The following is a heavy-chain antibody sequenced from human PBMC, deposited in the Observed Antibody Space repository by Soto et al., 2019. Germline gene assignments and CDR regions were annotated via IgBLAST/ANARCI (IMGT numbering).Heavy chain of an antibody. J-gene: IGHJ3*02. Sequence: SVKVSCKASGGTFSSYAISWVRQAPGQGLEWMGGIIPIFGTANYAQKFQGRVTITADESTSTAYMELSSLRSEDTAVYYCARSGDIVVVPASISAVDIWGQGTMVTVSS. V-gene: IGHV1-69*13. CDR2: IIPIFGTA. CDR1: GGTFSSYA. D-gene: IGHD2-2*01. CDR3: ARSGDIVVVPASISAVDI.